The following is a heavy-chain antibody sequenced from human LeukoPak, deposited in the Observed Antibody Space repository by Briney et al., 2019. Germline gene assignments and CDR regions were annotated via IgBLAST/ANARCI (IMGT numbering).Heavy chain of an antibody. CDR1: GFTFSSYA. Sequence: GGSLRLSCAASGFTFSSYAVSWVRQASGKGLEWVGRIRSKANSYATAYAASVKGRFTISRDDSENTVYLQMNSLKTEDTAVYYCTRSEGKGFDYWGQGALVTVSS. J-gene: IGHJ4*02. CDR2: IRSKANSYAT. D-gene: IGHD3-3*01. V-gene: IGHV3-73*01. CDR3: TRSEGKGFDY.